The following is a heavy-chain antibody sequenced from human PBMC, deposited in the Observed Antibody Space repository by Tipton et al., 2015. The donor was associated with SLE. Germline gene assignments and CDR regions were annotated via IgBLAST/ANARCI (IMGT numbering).Heavy chain of an antibody. D-gene: IGHD3-16*01. V-gene: IGHV4-30-2*01. Sequence: TLSLTCAVSGASISTGGYSWSWVRRPPGKGLEWIGYIYYSGSTDYNPSLKSRVTISIDTSRNQFSLRLSSVTAADTAVYYCARGVQLGGDYFDYWGQGTLVTVSS. CDR1: GASISTGGYS. CDR2: IYYSGST. CDR3: ARGVQLGGDYFDY. J-gene: IGHJ4*02.